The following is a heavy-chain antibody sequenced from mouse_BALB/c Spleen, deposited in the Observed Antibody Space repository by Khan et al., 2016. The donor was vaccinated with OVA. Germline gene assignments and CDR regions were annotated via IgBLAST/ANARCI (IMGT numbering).Heavy chain of an antibody. CDR3: ARGGITTGFAY. J-gene: IGHJ3*01. CDR2: IDPANGNT. CDR1: GFNIKDTY. V-gene: IGHV14-3*02. D-gene: IGHD2-4*01. Sequence: VRLQQSGAELVKPGASVKLSCTASGFNIKDTYMHWVKQRPEQGLEWIGRIDPANGNTKYDPKFQGKATITADTSSNTAYLQLSSLTSEDTAVYYCARGGITTGFAYWGQGTLVTVSA.